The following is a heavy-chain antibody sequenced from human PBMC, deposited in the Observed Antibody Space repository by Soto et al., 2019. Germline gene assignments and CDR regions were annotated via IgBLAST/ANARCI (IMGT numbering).Heavy chain of an antibody. CDR1: GFTFSSYS. CDR3: ARISIGRFPKKFDY. D-gene: IGHD3-3*01. J-gene: IGHJ4*02. V-gene: IGHV3-21*01. CDR2: ISSSSSYI. Sequence: GGSLRLSCAASGFTFSSYSMNWVRQAPGKGLEWVSSISSSSSYIYYADSVKGRFTISRDNAKNSLYLQMNSLRAEDTAVYYCARISIGRFPKKFDYWGQGTLVTVSS.